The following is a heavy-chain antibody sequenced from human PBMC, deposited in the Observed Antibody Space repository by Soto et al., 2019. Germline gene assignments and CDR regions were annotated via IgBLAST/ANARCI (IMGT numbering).Heavy chain of an antibody. V-gene: IGHV3-23*04. CDR1: GFTFSSYA. D-gene: IGHD3-10*01. J-gene: IGHJ4*02. CDR2: ISASDIST. Sequence: VQLVESGGGVVQPGRSLRLSCAASGFTFSSYAMNWVRQAPGKGLEWVSAISASDISTYYADSAKGRFTISRDNSKNTLYLQLNSLRAEDTAVYYCAKAGDHSYFHHWGQGTLVTVSS. CDR3: AKAGDHSYFHH.